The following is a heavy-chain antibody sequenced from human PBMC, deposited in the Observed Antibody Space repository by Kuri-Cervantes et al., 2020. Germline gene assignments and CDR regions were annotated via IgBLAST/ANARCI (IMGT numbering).Heavy chain of an antibody. CDR3: ASRVGYCSGGSCYSYFDY. V-gene: IGHV3-21*01. J-gene: IGHJ4*02. Sequence: LSLTCAASGFTFSSYSMNWVRQAPGKGLEWVTSISSSSSYIYYANSVKGRFTISRDNAKNTLYLQMNSLRAEDTAVYYCASRVGYCSGGSCYSYFDYWGQGTLVTVSS. CDR2: ISSSSSYI. D-gene: IGHD2-15*01. CDR1: GFTFSSYS.